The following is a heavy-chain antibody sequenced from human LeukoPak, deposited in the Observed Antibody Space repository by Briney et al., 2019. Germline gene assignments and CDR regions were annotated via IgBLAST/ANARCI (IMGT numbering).Heavy chain of an antibody. CDR3: AKSKYSGSPDASDI. V-gene: IGHV3-23*01. Sequence: PGGSLRLSCAASGFTFSSYAMSWVRQAPGKGLEWGSTISGGAGGTYYADSVRGRFTISRDTSKNTLYLQMNSLRAEDTAVYYCAKSKYSGSPDASDIWGQGTMVTVSS. CDR2: ISGGAGGT. CDR1: GFTFSSYA. D-gene: IGHD1-26*01. J-gene: IGHJ3*02.